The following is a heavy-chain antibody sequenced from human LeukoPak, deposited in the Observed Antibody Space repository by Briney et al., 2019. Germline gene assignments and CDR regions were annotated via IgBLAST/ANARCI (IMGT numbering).Heavy chain of an antibody. CDR3: ATHDYGDY. Sequence: GGSLRLSCVASGFTFSSCAMSGVRQARWKGLEWVSAIRGNSGGGTYYPDYVKGRFTIARANSKHTLYLQISSLIAEDTAVYYCATHDYGDYWRQGTLHTVSS. J-gene: IGHJ4*02. V-gene: IGHV3-23*01. CDR1: GFTFSSCA. CDR2: IRGNSGGGT.